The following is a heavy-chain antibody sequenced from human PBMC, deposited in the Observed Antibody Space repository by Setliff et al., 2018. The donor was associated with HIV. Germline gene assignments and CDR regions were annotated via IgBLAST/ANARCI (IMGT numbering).Heavy chain of an antibody. J-gene: IGHJ6*03. D-gene: IGHD5-18*01. CDR3: ARRGDSYGLDPIYYYYYYMDV. Sequence: ASVKVSCKASGYTFTSYGISWVRQAPGRGLEWMGWITPFNGNTNYAQKLQGRVTMTTDTSTSTAYMELRSLRSDDTAVYYCARRGDSYGLDPIYYYYYYMDVWGKGTTVTVS. CDR2: ITPFNGNT. V-gene: IGHV1-18*01. CDR1: GYTFTSYG.